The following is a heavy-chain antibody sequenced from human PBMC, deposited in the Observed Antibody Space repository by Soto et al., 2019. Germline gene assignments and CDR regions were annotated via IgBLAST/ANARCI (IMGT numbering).Heavy chain of an antibody. CDR3: ASGGGVYDSSGYYYQLGAFDI. J-gene: IGHJ3*02. V-gene: IGHV1-46*01. Sequence: ASVKVSCKASGYTFTSYYMHWVRQAPGQGLEWMGIINPSGGSTSYAQKFQGRVTMTRDTSTSTVYMELSSLRSEDTAVYYCASGGGVYDSSGYYYQLGAFDIWGQGTMVTVSS. CDR1: GYTFTSYY. D-gene: IGHD3-22*01. CDR2: INPSGGST.